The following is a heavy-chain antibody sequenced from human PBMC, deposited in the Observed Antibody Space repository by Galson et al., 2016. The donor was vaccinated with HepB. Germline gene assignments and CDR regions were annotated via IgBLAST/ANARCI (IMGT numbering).Heavy chain of an antibody. J-gene: IGHJ4*02. D-gene: IGHD1-1*01. CDR1: GFTFSSYS. Sequence: SLRLSCAASGFTFSSYSMNWVRQAPGKGLEWVSYISSSSTIYYADSVKGRFTISRDNAKNSLYLQMNSLRAEDTAVYYCAKERLVRRIFDHWGQGTLLTVSS. CDR3: AKERLVRRIFDH. V-gene: IGHV3-48*01. CDR2: ISSSSTI.